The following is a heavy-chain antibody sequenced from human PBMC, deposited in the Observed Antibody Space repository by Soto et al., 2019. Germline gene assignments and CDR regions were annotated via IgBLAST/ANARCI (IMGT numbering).Heavy chain of an antibody. CDR2: MNPHSGDT. Sequence: QVQLVQSGAAVKKPGASVKVSCKASGYTFVNYEINWVRQATGQRLEWLGWMNPHSGDTFYAQNFQGRVTMSRNTSISTAYMELNSLKSEDRAVYYCARQQAMDYWGQATLVTVSS. CDR3: ARQQAMDY. D-gene: IGHD5-18*01. J-gene: IGHJ4*02. CDR1: GYTFVNYE. V-gene: IGHV1-8*01.